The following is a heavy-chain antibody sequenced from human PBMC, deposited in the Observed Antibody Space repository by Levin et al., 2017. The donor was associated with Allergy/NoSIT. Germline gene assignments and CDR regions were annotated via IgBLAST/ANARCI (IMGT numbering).Heavy chain of an antibody. CDR3: ARVPDRYCSGGSCYSIDY. Sequence: SETLSLTCAVYGGSFSGYYWSWIRQPPGKGLEWIGEINHSGSTNYNPSLKSRVTISVDTSKNQFSLKLSSVTAADTAVYYCARVPDRYCSGGSCYSIDYWGQGTLVTVSS. D-gene: IGHD2-15*01. V-gene: IGHV4-34*01. CDR1: GGSFSGYY. CDR2: INHSGST. J-gene: IGHJ4*02.